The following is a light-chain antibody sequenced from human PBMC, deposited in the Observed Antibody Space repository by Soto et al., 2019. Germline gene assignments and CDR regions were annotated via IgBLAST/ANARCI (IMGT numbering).Light chain of an antibody. CDR1: QSVSSY. V-gene: IGKV3-11*01. Sequence: EIVLTQSPATLSLSPGERATLSCRASQSVSSYLAWYQQKPGQAPRLLIYDASNRATGIPARFSGSGSGTDFTLTISSLEPEDFAVYYCQQRSNSWTFGQGTRLEI. CDR2: DAS. J-gene: IGKJ5*01. CDR3: QQRSNSWT.